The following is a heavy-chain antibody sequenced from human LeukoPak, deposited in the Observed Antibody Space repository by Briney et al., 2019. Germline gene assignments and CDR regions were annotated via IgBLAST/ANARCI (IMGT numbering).Heavy chain of an antibody. Sequence: SETLSLTCSVSYSSFSSDYFWGWIRQPPGKGLEWIGSISHSGSTYYNPSLKSRVTISLDTSKNQFSLRLRSVTAADTAVYFCAREMIHGALDVYLDYWGQGSLVTVS. CDR3: AREMIHGALDVYLDY. CDR2: ISHSGST. D-gene: IGHD3-16*01. CDR1: YSSFSSDYF. V-gene: IGHV4-38-2*02. J-gene: IGHJ4*02.